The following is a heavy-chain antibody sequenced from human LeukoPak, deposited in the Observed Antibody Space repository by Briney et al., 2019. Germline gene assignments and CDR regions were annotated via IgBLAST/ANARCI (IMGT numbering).Heavy chain of an antibody. Sequence: GGSLRLSCAASGFTFSSYSMNWARQAPGKGLEWVSYISSSSSTIYYADSVKGRFTISRDNAKNSLYLQMNSLRAEDTAVYYCARVLGFDPWGQGTLVTVSS. CDR2: ISSSSSTI. V-gene: IGHV3-48*04. J-gene: IGHJ5*02. CDR1: GFTFSSYS. CDR3: ARVLGFDP.